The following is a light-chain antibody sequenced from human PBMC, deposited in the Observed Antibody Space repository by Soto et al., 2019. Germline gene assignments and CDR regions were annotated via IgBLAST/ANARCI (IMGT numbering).Light chain of an antibody. CDR3: QKYGSSPS. V-gene: IGKV3-20*01. CDR1: QSVSSSS. J-gene: IGKJ4*01. Sequence: EIVLTQSPGTLSLSPGERATLSCRASQSVSSSSLAWYQQKPGQAPRLLIYGATTRTTGIPDRCSGSESGTDFTLIISILEPEDVAVYYCQKYGSSPSFGGGTKVEIK. CDR2: GAT.